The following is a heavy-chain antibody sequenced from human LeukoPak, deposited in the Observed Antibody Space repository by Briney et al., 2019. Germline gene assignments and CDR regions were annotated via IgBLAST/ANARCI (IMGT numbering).Heavy chain of an antibody. V-gene: IGHV3-21*01. Sequence: GSLRLSCADSQFTFNSYSMNWVRQAPGKGLEWVSSISSSSTYIYYADSVKGRFTISRDNTKKSLFLQMNSLRAEDTAVYYCARVEGHCSGGSCYNYYFDLWGRGTLVTVSS. CDR2: ISSSSTYI. J-gene: IGHJ2*01. CDR1: QFTFNSYS. D-gene: IGHD2-15*01. CDR3: ARVEGHCSGGSCYNYYFDL.